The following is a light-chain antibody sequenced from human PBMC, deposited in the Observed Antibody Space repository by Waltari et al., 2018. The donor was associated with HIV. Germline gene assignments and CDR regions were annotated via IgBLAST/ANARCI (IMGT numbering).Light chain of an antibody. CDR3: QSSDSSGNYWA. J-gene: IGLJ3*02. CDR2: KDS. Sequence: SYELTQPPSVSVSPGQTATITCSGDALPKQSGYWYQQKPGQAPVVVIYKDSDRPSGIPERFAGSSSGTTVTFTISGVQAEDEADYYCQSSDSSGNYWAFGGGTKLTVL. V-gene: IGLV3-25*03. CDR1: ALPKQS.